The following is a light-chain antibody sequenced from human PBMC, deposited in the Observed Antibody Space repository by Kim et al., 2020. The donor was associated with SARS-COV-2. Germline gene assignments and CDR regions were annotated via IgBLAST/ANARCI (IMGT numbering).Light chain of an antibody. CDR1: RSVSTF. Sequence: ETVLTQSPATLSLSPGERATLSCRASRSVSTFLAWYQQKPGQAPRLLIYDASNRATGIPARFSGSGSGTDFTLTISSLEPEDFAVYYCHHRSDWPLTFGGGTKVDIK. J-gene: IGKJ4*01. CDR3: HHRSDWPLT. CDR2: DAS. V-gene: IGKV3-11*01.